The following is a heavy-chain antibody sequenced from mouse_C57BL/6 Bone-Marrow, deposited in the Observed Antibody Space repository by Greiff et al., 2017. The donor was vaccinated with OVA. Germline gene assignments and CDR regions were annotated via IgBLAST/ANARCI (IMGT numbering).Heavy chain of an antibody. J-gene: IGHJ2*01. V-gene: IGHV14-4*01. CDR1: GFNIKDDY. CDR3: TSYYTFDY. CDR2: IDPENGDT. D-gene: IGHD1-1*01. Sequence: EVQLQESGAELVRPGASVKLSCTASGFNIKDDYMHWVKQRPEQGLEWIGWIDPENGDTEYASKFQGKATITADKSSNTAYLQLSSLTSEDTAVYCCTSYYTFDYWGQGTTVTVSS.